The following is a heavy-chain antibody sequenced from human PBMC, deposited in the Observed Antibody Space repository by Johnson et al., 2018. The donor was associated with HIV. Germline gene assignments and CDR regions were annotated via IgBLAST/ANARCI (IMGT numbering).Heavy chain of an antibody. V-gene: IGHV3-74*03. Sequence: EVQLVESGGGVVLPGRSLRLSCAACEFTFSRFAMHWVRQAPGKGLVWVSRISSDGGSTTYADSVKGRFTVSRDNAKNTLYLQMKSLRVEDTAVYYCVREGPSERAGFDIWGQGTMVTVSS. CDR1: EFTFSRFA. CDR3: VREGPSERAGFDI. CDR2: ISSDGGST. J-gene: IGHJ3*02.